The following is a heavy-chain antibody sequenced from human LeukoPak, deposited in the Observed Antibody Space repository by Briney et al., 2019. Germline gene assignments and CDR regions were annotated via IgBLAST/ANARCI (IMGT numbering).Heavy chain of an antibody. CDR2: IFPGDSDT. D-gene: IGHD3-22*01. CDR3: ARRLTYDSRAYYCLDY. CDR1: GYSFTSYW. J-gene: IGHJ4*02. Sequence: GESLKISWKGSGYSFTSYWIGWVRQKPGKGLEWMGIIFPGDSDTRYSPSFQGQVTISADKSISTAYLQWSSLKASDTAMYYCARRLTYDSRAYYCLDYWGQGTLVTVSS. V-gene: IGHV5-51*01.